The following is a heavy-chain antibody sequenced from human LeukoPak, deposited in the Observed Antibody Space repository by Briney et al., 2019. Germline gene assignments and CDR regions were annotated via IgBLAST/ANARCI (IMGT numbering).Heavy chain of an antibody. CDR3: ARGRAFGVLFDY. J-gene: IGHJ4*02. D-gene: IGHD3-16*01. CDR1: GGSFSGYY. CDR2: INHSGST. V-gene: IGHV4-34*01. Sequence: SETLSLTCAVYGGSFSGYYWSWIRQPPGKGLEWIGEINHSGSTNYNPSLKSRVTISVDTSKNQFSLKLSSVTAADTAVYYCARGRAFGVLFDYWDQGTLVTVSS.